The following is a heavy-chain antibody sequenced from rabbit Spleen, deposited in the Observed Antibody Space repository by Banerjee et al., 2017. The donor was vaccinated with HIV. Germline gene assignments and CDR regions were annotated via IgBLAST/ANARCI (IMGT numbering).Heavy chain of an antibody. CDR1: GFSFSSNW. J-gene: IGHJ6*01. CDR3: ARRGDWANNGMDL. V-gene: IGHV1S45*01. Sequence: LEESGGGLVKPGGTLTLTCTVSGFSFSSNWICWVRQAPGKGLEWIACIDTTDGDTDYANWPKGRFTISKTSSTTVTLRMTSLTAADTATYLCARRGDWANNGMDLWGPGTLVTVS. CDR2: IDTTDGDT. D-gene: IGHD4-1*01.